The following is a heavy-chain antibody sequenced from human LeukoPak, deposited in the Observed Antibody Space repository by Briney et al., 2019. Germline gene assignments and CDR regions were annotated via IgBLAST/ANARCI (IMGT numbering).Heavy chain of an antibody. CDR1: GFTFSSYA. J-gene: IGHJ4*02. CDR2: ISYDGSNK. D-gene: IGHD3-16*01. Sequence: PGGSLRLSCAASGFTFSSYAMHWVRQAPGKGLEWVAVISYDGSNKYYADSVKGRFTISRDNSKNTLYLQMNSLRAEDTAVYYCARAVWGSDFDYWGQGTLVTVSS. CDR3: ARAVWGSDFDY. V-gene: IGHV3-30-3*01.